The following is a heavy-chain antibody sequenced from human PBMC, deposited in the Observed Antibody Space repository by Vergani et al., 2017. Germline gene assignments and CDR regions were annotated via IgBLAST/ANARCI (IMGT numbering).Heavy chain of an antibody. J-gene: IGHJ6*02. CDR3: ARVDTAMVHDYYYGMDV. V-gene: IGHV1-69*11. Sequence: VQLLESGAEVKKPGSSVKVSCKASGGTFSSYAISWVRQAPGQGLEWMGRIIPILGTANYAQKFQGRVTITADESTSTAYMELSSLRSEDTAVYYCARVDTAMVHDYYYGMDVWGQGTTVTVSS. D-gene: IGHD5-18*01. CDR1: GGTFSSYA. CDR2: IIPILGTA.